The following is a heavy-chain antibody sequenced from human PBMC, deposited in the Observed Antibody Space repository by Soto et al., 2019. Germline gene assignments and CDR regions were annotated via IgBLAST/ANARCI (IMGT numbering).Heavy chain of an antibody. J-gene: IGHJ6*02. CDR1: GGSISSGDYY. Sequence: SETLSLTCTVSGGSISSGDYYWSWIRQPPGKGLEWIGYIYYSGSTYYNPSLKSRVTISVDTSKNQFSLKLSSVTAADTAVYYCARVAVCGDYYYYGMDVWGQGTTVTVSS. D-gene: IGHD6-19*01. V-gene: IGHV4-30-4*01. CDR3: ARVAVCGDYYYYGMDV. CDR2: IYYSGST.